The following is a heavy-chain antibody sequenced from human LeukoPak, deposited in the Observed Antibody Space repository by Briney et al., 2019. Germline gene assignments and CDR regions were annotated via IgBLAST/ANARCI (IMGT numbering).Heavy chain of an antibody. CDR2: ISYDGSNK. CDR1: GFTFSSYG. J-gene: IGHJ4*02. Sequence: GGSLRLSCAASGFTFSSYGMHWVRQAPGKGLEWLAVISYDGSNKYYADSVKGRFTISRDNSKNTLYLQMNSLRAEDTAVYYCAKERRGYDWRVFDYWGQGTLVTVSS. D-gene: IGHD5-12*01. CDR3: AKERRGYDWRVFDY. V-gene: IGHV3-30*18.